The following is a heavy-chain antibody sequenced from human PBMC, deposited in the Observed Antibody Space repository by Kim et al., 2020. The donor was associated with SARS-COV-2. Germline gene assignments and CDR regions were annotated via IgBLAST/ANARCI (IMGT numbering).Heavy chain of an antibody. V-gene: IGHV4-4*02. Sequence: SETLSLTCAVSGGSISSSNWWSWVRQPPGKGLEWIGEIYHSGSTNYNPSLKSRVTISVDKSKNQFSLKLSSVTAADTAVYYCASRSSWSRPFDYWGQGTLVTVSS. D-gene: IGHD6-13*01. CDR3: ASRSSWSRPFDY. CDR1: GGSISSSNW. J-gene: IGHJ4*02. CDR2: IYHSGST.